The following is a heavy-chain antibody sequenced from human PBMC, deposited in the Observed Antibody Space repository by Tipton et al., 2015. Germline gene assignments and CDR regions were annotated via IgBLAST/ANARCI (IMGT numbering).Heavy chain of an antibody. CDR3: ARALNAWGILSYYYCGLDV. J-gene: IGHJ6*02. D-gene: IGHD3-16*01. CDR1: GYSFSTHW. CDR2: IYPGDSDT. V-gene: IGHV5-51*03. Sequence: VQLVQSGAEVKQPGESLKISCKGSGYSFSTHWIGWVRQMPGKGLEWMGIIYPGDSDTRYSPSFEGQVTISADKSSSTAFLQWSSLKASDSAIYFCARALNAWGILSYYYCGLDVWGQGTTVTVS.